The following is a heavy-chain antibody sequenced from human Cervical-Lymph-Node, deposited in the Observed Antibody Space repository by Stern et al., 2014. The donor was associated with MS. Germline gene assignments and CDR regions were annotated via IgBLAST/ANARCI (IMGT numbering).Heavy chain of an antibody. V-gene: IGHV1-69*01. CDR3: ARNSNPVVVTATPYYFAMDV. D-gene: IGHD2-21*02. Sequence: VQLLESGAEVIQPGSSVKVSCRASVDTFTNYAGRWVRQAPGQGLEWMGGIIPTFGTTNSARKFQGRVHITADESTITAYMDLSRLRSEDTAVYYGARNSNPVVVTATPYYFAMDVWGQGTTVTVSS. CDR2: IIPTFGTT. J-gene: IGHJ6*02. CDR1: VDTFTNYA.